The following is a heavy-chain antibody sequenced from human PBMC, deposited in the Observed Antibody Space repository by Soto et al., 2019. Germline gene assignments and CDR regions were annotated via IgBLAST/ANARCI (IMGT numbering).Heavy chain of an antibody. CDR3: ARGRFLEWLLSGWFDP. CDR2: IYYSGST. D-gene: IGHD3-3*01. Sequence: QVQLQESGPGLVKPSQTLSLTCTVSGGSISSGDYYWSWIRQPPGKGLEWIGYIYYSGSTYYNPSLKSRVIISVDTSKNQFSLKLSSVTAADTAVYYCARGRFLEWLLSGWFDPWGQGTLVTVSS. CDR1: GGSISSGDYY. J-gene: IGHJ5*02. V-gene: IGHV4-30-4*01.